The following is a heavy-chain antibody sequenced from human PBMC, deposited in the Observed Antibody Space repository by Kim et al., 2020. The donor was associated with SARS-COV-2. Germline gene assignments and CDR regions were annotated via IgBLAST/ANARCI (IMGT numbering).Heavy chain of an antibody. V-gene: IGHV3-43*01. J-gene: IGHJ4*02. D-gene: IGHD3-16*02. Sequence: KGRLTITRENSKNSLYLQMNSLRTEDTALYYCAKDANRRSLGELSGYFDYWGQGTLVTVSS. CDR3: AKDANRRSLGELSGYFDY.